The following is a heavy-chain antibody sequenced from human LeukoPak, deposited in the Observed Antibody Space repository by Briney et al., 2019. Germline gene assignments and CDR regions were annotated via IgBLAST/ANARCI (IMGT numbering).Heavy chain of an antibody. D-gene: IGHD6-6*01. Sequence: SVKVSCKASGGTFSSYAISWVRQAPGQGLEWMGGIIPIFGTANYAQKFQGRVTITTDESTSTAYMELSSLRSEDTAVYYCARDSLREYSSSGWFYPWGQGTLVTVSS. CDR3: ARDSLREYSSSGWFYP. J-gene: IGHJ5*02. V-gene: IGHV1-69*05. CDR2: IIPIFGTA. CDR1: GGTFSSYA.